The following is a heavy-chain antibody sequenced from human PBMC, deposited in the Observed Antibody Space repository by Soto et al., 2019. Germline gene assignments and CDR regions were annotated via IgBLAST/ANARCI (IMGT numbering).Heavy chain of an antibody. CDR1: DNTFTHYG. CDR3: AATGGNYCGLDV. Sequence: ASVKVSCKSSDNTFTHYGINWVRQAPGQGLEWMGWISGYNGNTKYAQKFQDRVTMTADTSTRTAFMEVRSLTSDDTGVYFCAATGGNYCGLDVWGQGNTVTVSS. V-gene: IGHV1-18*01. J-gene: IGHJ6*02. D-gene: IGHD2-8*02. CDR2: ISGYNGNT.